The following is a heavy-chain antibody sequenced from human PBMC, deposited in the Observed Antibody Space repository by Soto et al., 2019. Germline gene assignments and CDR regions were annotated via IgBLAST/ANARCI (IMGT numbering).Heavy chain of an antibody. CDR2: ISYDGSNK. V-gene: IGHV3-30*18. CDR1: GFTFSSYG. Sequence: GGSLRLSCAASGFTFSSYGMHWVRQAPGKGLEWVAVISYDGSNKYYADSVKGRFTISRDNSKNTLYLQMNSLRAEDTAVYYCAKDRITMVRGVIQRVGVYYGMDVWGQGTTVTVSS. D-gene: IGHD3-10*01. CDR3: AKDRITMVRGVIQRVGVYYGMDV. J-gene: IGHJ6*02.